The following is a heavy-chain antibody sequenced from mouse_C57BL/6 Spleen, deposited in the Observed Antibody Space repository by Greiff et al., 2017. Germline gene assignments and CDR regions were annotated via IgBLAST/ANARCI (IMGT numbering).Heavy chain of an antibody. D-gene: IGHD2-4*01. CDR3: ARHGDYGDYAMDY. CDR2: LWSDGST. V-gene: IGHV2-6-1*01. J-gene: IGHJ4*01. CDR1: GFSLTSYG. Sequence: VMLVESGPGLVAPSQSLSITCTVSGFSLTSYGVHWVRQPPGKGLEWLVVLWSDGSTTYNSALKSRLSISKDKSKSQVFLKRNSRQTDDTAMYYCARHGDYGDYAMDYWGQGTSVTVSS.